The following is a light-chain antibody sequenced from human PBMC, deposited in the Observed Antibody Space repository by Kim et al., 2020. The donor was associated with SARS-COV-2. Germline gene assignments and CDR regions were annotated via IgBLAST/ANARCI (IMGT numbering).Light chain of an antibody. V-gene: IGKV4-1*01. CDR1: QSVLYSSINKSY. CDR2: WAS. J-gene: IGKJ2*01. CDR3: QQYYTTPYS. Sequence: ANISCKSSQSVLYSSINKSYLVWYQQKPGQPLKLLIQWASTRGSGVPDRFSGSGSGTDFPLTISGLQAEDVAVYYCQQYYTTPYSFGQGTRLPIK.